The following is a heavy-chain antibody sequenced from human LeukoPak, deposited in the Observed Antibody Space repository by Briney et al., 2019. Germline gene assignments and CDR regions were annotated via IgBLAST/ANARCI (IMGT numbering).Heavy chain of an antibody. CDR1: GYTFTSYG. CDR3: ARDIVLIVYAPRDAFDI. Sequence: ASVKVSCKASGYTFTSYGISWVRQAPGQGLEWMGWISAYNGNTNYAQKLQGRVTMTTDTSTSTAYMELRSLRSDDTAVYYCARDIVLIVYAPRDAFDIWGQGTMVTVSS. V-gene: IGHV1-18*01. CDR2: ISAYNGNT. J-gene: IGHJ3*02. D-gene: IGHD2-8*01.